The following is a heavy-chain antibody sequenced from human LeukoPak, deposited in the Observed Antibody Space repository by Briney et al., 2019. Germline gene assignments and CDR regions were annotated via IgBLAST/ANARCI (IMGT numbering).Heavy chain of an antibody. V-gene: IGHV6-1*01. D-gene: IGHD3-10*01. CDR1: GDSVSSNSVA. CDR3: ARADLDYYGSNRFFDL. J-gene: IGHJ2*01. CDR2: TYYRSTWYK. Sequence: PSQTLSLTCAISGDSVSSNSVAWNWIRQSPSRGLEWLGRTYYRSTWYKDYAVSVKSRITINPDTSKNQFSLHLNSVTPEDTAVYYCARADLDYYGSNRFFDLWGRGTLVTVSS.